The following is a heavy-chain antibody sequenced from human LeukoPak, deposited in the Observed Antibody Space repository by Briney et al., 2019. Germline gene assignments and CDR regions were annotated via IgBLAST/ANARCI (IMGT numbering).Heavy chain of an antibody. Sequence: GESLTISCRISEYIFSSYWVVWVRQMPGKGLEWMGVIYFDDSETKYSPSFSGLVTISADKSIDTAYLQWSSLKASDTATYYCATSASEPYYFYYGLHVWGLGTTVSV. CDR1: EYIFSSYW. V-gene: IGHV5-51*01. CDR3: ATSASEPYYFYYGLHV. D-gene: IGHD1-14*01. CDR2: IYFDDSET. J-gene: IGHJ6*02.